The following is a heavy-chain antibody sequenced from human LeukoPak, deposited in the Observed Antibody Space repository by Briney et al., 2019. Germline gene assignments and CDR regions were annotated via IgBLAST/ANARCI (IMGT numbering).Heavy chain of an antibody. CDR2: IRQDGREK. Sequence: GGSLRLSCAASGFTFSSYWMSWVRQAPGQGLEWVANIRQDGREKYYVDSMKGRFTISRDNAKNSLYLQMNSLRAEDTAVYYCARDLYYGSGTPPYSFDYWGQGTLVTVSS. D-gene: IGHD3-10*01. J-gene: IGHJ4*02. CDR3: ARDLYYGSGTPPYSFDY. V-gene: IGHV3-7*01. CDR1: GFTFSSYW.